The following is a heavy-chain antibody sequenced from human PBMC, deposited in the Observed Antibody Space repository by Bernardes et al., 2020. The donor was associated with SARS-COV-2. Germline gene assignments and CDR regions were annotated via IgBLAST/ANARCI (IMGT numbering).Heavy chain of an antibody. D-gene: IGHD6-13*01. CDR2: IYSGGNT. CDR1: GFTVSSNY. J-gene: IGHJ4*02. Sequence: GGSLRLTCAASGFTVSSNYMSWVRQTPGKGLEWVSVIYSGGNTYYADSVKDRFTISRDNSKNTLYLQMNSMRAEDTAVYYCARDYPDPADWGQGTLVTVSS. CDR3: ARDYPDPAD. V-gene: IGHV3-66*01.